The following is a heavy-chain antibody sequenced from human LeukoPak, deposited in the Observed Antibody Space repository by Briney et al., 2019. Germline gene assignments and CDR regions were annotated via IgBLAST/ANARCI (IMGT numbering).Heavy chain of an antibody. CDR2: IYYSGST. Sequence: SETLSLTCTVSGGSISSGDYYWSWIRQPPGKGLEWIGYIYYSGSTYYNPSLKSRVTISVDTSKNQFSLKLSSVTAADTAVYYCARVMVRGVRAQSYFAYWGKEPL. V-gene: IGHV4-30-4*01. D-gene: IGHD3-10*01. CDR3: ARVMVRGVRAQSYFAY. J-gene: IGHJ4*02. CDR1: GGSISSGDYY.